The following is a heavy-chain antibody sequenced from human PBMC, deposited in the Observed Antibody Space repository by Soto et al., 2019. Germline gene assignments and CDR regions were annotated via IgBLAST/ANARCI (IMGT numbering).Heavy chain of an antibody. CDR2: ISSSSSYI. CDR1: GFTFSSYS. CDR3: ARDRGTYCDFWSGYYAFDI. Sequence: GGSLRLSCAASGFTFSSYSMNWVRQAPGKGLEWVSSISSSSSYIYYADSVKGRFTISRDNAKNSLYLQMNSLRAEDAAVYCCARDRGTYCDFWSGYYAFDIWGHGTMVTVSS. V-gene: IGHV3-21*01. D-gene: IGHD3-3*01. J-gene: IGHJ3*02.